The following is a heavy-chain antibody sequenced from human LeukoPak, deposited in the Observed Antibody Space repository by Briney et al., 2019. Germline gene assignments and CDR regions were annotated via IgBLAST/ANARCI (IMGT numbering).Heavy chain of an antibody. CDR3: ARVGGSGSYRYMDYYYYYMDV. V-gene: IGHV3-7*01. CDR2: IKQDGSEK. D-gene: IGHD3-10*01. Sequence: GGSLRLSCAASGFTFSSYWMSWVRQAPGKGLEWVANIKQDGSEKYYVDSVKGRFTISRDNAKNSLYLQMNSLRAEDTAVYYCARVGGSGSYRYMDYYYYYMDVWGKGTTVTISS. CDR1: GFTFSSYW. J-gene: IGHJ6*03.